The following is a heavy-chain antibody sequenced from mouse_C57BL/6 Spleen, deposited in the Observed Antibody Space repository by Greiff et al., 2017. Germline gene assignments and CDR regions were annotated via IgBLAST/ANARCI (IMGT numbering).Heavy chain of an antibody. V-gene: IGHV1-81*01. CDR3: ARSFYGSCLRCAY. D-gene: IGHD1-1*01. J-gene: IGHJ3*01. CDR2: LYPRSGTT. CDR1: GYTFPCYG. Sequence: QVQLQQSGAELARPGASVKLSCKASGYTFPCYGIRWVKQRPGQGLDWIGELYPRSGTTYYNENVKGKATLTADKSSSTAYMELRSLTSEDSAVDYCARSFYGSCLRCAYWGQGTLVTVSA.